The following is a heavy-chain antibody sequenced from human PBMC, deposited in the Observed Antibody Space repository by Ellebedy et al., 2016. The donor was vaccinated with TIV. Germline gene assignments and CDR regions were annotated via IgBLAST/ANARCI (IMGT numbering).Heavy chain of an antibody. CDR1: GGSFSGYY. CDR3: AIVVIPAAMESRVDY. D-gene: IGHD2-2*01. J-gene: IGHJ4*02. Sequence: SETLSLXXAVYGGSFSGYYWSWIRQPPGKGLEWIGEINHSGSTNYNPSLKSRVTISVDTSKNQFSLKLSSVTAADTAVYYCAIVVIPAAMESRVDYWGQGTLVTVSS. CDR2: INHSGST. V-gene: IGHV4-34*01.